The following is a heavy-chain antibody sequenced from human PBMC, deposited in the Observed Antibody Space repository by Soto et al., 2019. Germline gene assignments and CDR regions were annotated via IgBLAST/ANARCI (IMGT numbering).Heavy chain of an antibody. D-gene: IGHD3-22*01. V-gene: IGHV1-69*01. CDR3: ARAGSGYTWFNEF. J-gene: IGHJ4*02. CDR1: GGHFSSYP. Sequence: QEQLVQSGAEVKKPGSSVKVSCKASGGHFSSYPISWVRQVPGQGLEWMGGIIPVFQTAYYTQRFQGRVTITADESTNTAYKELSCLRFEDTAIYYCARAGSGYTWFNEFWGQGTLVTVSS. CDR2: IIPVFQTA.